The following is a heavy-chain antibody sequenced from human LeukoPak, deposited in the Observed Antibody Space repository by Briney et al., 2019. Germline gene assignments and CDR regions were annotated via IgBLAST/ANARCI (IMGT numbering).Heavy chain of an antibody. J-gene: IGHJ4*02. V-gene: IGHV3-21*04. CDR1: GFTFSSYS. CDR3: ARDSGEVPDY. Sequence: PGGSLRLSCAASGFTFSSYSMNWVRQAPGKGLEWVSSISSSSSYIYYADSVKGRFTISRDNAKNSLYLQMNSPRAEDTAVYYCARDSGEVPDYWGQGTLVTVSS. CDR2: ISSSSSYI. D-gene: IGHD3-10*01.